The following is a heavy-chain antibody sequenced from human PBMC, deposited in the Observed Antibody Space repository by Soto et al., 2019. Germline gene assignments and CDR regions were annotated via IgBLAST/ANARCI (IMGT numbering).Heavy chain of an antibody. V-gene: IGHV3-23*01. CDR2: ISGSGGST. CDR3: AKPCTSCYFRPDY. CDR1: GFTSSSYA. D-gene: IGHD2-2*01. Sequence: GGSLRLSCAASGFTSSSYAMSWVRQAPGKGLEWVSAISGSGGSTYYADSVKGRFTISRDNSKNTLYLQMNSLRAEDTAVYYCAKPCTSCYFRPDYWGQGTLVTVSS. J-gene: IGHJ4*02.